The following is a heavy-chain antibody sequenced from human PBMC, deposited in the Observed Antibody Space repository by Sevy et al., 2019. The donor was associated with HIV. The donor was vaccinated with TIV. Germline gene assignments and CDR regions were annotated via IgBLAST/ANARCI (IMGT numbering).Heavy chain of an antibody. CDR3: AYSDYGDPYYYYGMDV. V-gene: IGHV1-8*01. CDR1: GYTFTSYD. CDR2: MNPNSGNT. D-gene: IGHD4-17*01. J-gene: IGHJ6*02. Sequence: APVKVSWKASGYTFTSYDINWVRQATGQGLEWMGWMNPNSGNTGYSQKFQGRVTMTRNTSISTAYMELSSLRSEDTAVYYCAYSDYGDPYYYYGMDVWGQGTTVTVSS.